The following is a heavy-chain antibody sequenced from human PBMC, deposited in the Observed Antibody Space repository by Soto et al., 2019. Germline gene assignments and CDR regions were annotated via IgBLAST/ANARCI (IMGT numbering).Heavy chain of an antibody. V-gene: IGHV5-10-1*01. D-gene: IGHD3-22*01. CDR1: GYSFTSYW. CDR3: AIHPYYYDSSGYYRADVDY. CDR2: IDPSDSYT. J-gene: IGHJ4*02. Sequence: PGESLKISCKGSGYSFTSYWISWVRQMPGKGLEWMGRIDPSDSYTNYSPSFQGHVTISADKSISTAYLQWSSLKASDTAMYYCAIHPYYYDSSGYYRADVDYWGQGTLVTVSS.